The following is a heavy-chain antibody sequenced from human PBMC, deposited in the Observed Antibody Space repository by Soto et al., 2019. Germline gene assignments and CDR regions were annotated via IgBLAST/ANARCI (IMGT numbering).Heavy chain of an antibody. Sequence: QVQLVESGGGVVQPGRSLTLSCAASGFAFSNFGMQWARQAPGKGLEWVASISYDGNIKYSADYVKGRVTISRDNSKNTLYLQMNSLRSEDTAVYFCARFWGPVTAAVDDYWGQGALVTVSS. CDR2: ISYDGNIK. CDR1: GFAFSNFG. CDR3: ARFWGPVTAAVDDY. D-gene: IGHD6-13*01. J-gene: IGHJ4*02. V-gene: IGHV3-30*03.